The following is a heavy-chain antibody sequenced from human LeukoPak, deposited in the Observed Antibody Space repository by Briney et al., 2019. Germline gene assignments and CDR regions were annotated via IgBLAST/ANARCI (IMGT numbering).Heavy chain of an antibody. CDR3: ARVGRVAARAYYYYYYMDV. D-gene: IGHD6-6*01. V-gene: IGHV1-18*01. CDR1: GYTFTSYG. Sequence: ASVKVSCKASGYTFTSYGISWVRQAPGQGLEWMGWISAYNGNTNYAQKLQGRVTMTTDTSTSTAYMELRSLRSDDTAVYYCARVGRVAARAYYYYYYMDVWGKGTTVTVSS. J-gene: IGHJ6*03. CDR2: ISAYNGNT.